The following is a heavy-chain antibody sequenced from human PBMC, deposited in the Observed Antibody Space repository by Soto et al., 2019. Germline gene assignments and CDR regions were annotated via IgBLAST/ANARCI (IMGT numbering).Heavy chain of an antibody. CDR1: GFTFSSYS. CDR2: ISSSSSYI. J-gene: IGHJ4*02. V-gene: IGHV3-21*01. D-gene: IGHD2-2*02. CDR3: ARVYCSRTSCYNGYFDY. Sequence: PGGSLRLSCAASGFTFSSYSMNWVRQAPGKGLEWVSSISSSSSYIYYADSVKGRFTISRDNAKNSLYLQMNSLRAEDTAVYYCARVYCSRTSCYNGYFDYWGQGTLVNVSS.